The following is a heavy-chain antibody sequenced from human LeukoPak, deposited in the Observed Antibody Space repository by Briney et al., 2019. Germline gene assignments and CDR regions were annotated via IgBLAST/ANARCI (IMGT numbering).Heavy chain of an antibody. CDR3: ARDSDDYVWGSYRSFDY. CDR2: ISYDGSNK. Sequence: GGSLRLSCAASGFTFSSYGMHGVRQAPGKGLEWVAVISYDGSNKYYADSVKGRFTISRDNSKNTLYLQMNSLRAEDTAVYYCARDSDDYVWGSYRSFDYWGQGTLVTVSS. CDR1: GFTFSSYG. D-gene: IGHD3-16*02. V-gene: IGHV3-30*03. J-gene: IGHJ4*02.